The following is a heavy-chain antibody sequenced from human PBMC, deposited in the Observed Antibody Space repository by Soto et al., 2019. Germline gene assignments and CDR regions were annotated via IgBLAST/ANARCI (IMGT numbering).Heavy chain of an antibody. V-gene: IGHV4-39*01. D-gene: IGHD6-13*01. CDR2: SNYGGPT. CDR1: GGAINRTVYY. CDR3: ARHGAYSTSVYYYYGMDV. J-gene: IGHJ6*02. Sequence: TETLSLTCTVYGGAINRTVYYWGWIRQPPGKGLEWIGSSNYGGPTYYSPSLQSRVTISLDTAKNQFSLNLRSVTAADTAVYYCARHGAYSTSVYYYYGMDVWGQGTTVTVSS.